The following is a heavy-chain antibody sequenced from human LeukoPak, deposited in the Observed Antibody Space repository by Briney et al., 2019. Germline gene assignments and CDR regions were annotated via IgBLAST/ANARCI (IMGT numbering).Heavy chain of an antibody. CDR2: IWYDGSNK. V-gene: IGHV3-33*01. CDR3: AREGATMIVDNWFDP. D-gene: IGHD3-22*01. CDR1: GFTFSSYG. Sequence: GGSLRLSCAASGFTFSSYGMHWVRQAPGKGLEWVAVIWYDGSNKYYADSVKGRFTISRDNPKNTLYLQMNSLRAEDTAVYYCAREGATMIVDNWFDPWGQGTLVTVSS. J-gene: IGHJ5*02.